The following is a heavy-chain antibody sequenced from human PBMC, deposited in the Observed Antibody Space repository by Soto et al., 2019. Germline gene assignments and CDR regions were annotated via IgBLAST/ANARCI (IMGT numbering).Heavy chain of an antibody. V-gene: IGHV1-2*02. J-gene: IGHJ5*02. CDR2: INPNTGVT. CDR3: ARGSAYRSQQNWFDP. CDR1: GYTFVGYY. D-gene: IGHD3-16*02. Sequence: GASVKVSCKASGYTFVGYYIHWVRQAPGQGLEWMGWINPNTGVTIYTQKFQGRVTMTRNTSISTAYMELSSLRSDDTAVYYCARGSAYRSQQNWFDPWGQGTLVTVSS.